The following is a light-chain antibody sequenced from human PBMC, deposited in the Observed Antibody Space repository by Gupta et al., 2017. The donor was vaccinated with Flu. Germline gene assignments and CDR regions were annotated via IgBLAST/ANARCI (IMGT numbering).Light chain of an antibody. J-gene: IGLJ1*01. Sequence: SSVLTQPPSVSGAPGQTARITCGGNDIGSKSVHWYQQKPGQAPVLLFYDDSNRPSAIPERFSGSNSGTTATLTISRVEAGDEADYYCQVWDSSSDNYVFGTGTKVTVL. V-gene: IGLV3-21*02. CDR2: DDS. CDR3: QVWDSSSDNYV. CDR1: DIGSKS.